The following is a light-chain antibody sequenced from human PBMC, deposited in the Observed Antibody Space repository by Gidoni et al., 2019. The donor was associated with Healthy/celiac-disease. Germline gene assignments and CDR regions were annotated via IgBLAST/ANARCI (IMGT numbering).Light chain of an antibody. CDR3: MQALQTPWT. CDR1: QSLLHSNGYNY. J-gene: IGKJ1*01. V-gene: IGKV2-28*01. Sequence: DIVMTQSPLSLPVTPGEPASISCRSSQSLLHSNGYNYLDWYLQKPGQSPQLLIYLGSNRASGVPDRFSGSGSGTDVTLKISRGEAEEGGVYYCMQALQTPWTFGQGTKVEIK. CDR2: LGS.